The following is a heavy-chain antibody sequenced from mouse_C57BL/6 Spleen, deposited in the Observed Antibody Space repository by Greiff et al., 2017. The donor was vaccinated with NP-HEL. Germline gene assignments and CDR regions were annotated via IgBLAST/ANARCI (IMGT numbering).Heavy chain of an antibody. V-gene: IGHV1-80*01. Sequence: VQLQQSGAELVKPGASVKISCKASGYAFSSYWMNWVKQRPGKGLEWIGQIYPGDGDTNYNGKFKGKATLTADKSSSTAYMQLSSLTSEDSAVYFCASPYYYGSSSDFDGWGTGTTVTVSS. CDR1: GYAFSSYW. CDR2: IYPGDGDT. J-gene: IGHJ1*03. D-gene: IGHD1-1*01. CDR3: ASPYYYGSSSDFDG.